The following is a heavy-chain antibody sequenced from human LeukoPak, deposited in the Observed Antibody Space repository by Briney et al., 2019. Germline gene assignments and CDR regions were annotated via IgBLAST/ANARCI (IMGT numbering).Heavy chain of an antibody. CDR3: ARQRILGYCSTTSCPGAFDI. CDR2: ISAYNGNT. V-gene: IGHV1-18*01. Sequence: GASVKVSCKASDYSFTNYGISWVRQAPGQGLEWMGWISAYNGNTNYVEKFQGRITITTDESTSTAYMELSSLRSEDTAMYYCARQRILGYCSTTSCPGAFDIWGQGTMVTVSS. CDR1: DYSFTNYG. D-gene: IGHD2-2*01. J-gene: IGHJ3*02.